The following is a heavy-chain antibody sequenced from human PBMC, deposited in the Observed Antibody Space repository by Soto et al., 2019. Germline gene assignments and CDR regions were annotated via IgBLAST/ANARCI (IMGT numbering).Heavy chain of an antibody. CDR3: ATTFGVVIIPDY. CDR1: GGSISSSSYY. V-gene: IGHV4-39*01. Sequence: QLQLQESGPGLVKPSETLSLTCTVSGGSISSSSYYWGWIRQPPGKGLEWIGSIYYSGSTYYNPSLKSRVTISVDTSKNQSSLKLSSVTDADAAVYYSATTFGVVIIPDYWGQGTLVTVSS. CDR2: IYYSGST. D-gene: IGHD3-3*01. J-gene: IGHJ4*02.